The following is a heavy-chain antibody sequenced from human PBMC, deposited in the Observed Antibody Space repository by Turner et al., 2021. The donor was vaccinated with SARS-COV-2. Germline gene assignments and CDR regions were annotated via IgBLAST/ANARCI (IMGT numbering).Heavy chain of an antibody. J-gene: IGHJ5*02. CDR1: GGTFSSYA. D-gene: IGHD3-22*01. CDR3: ARARGVDYYDSSGQRFDP. Sequence: QVQLVLSGAEVKKPGSSVKVSCKASGGTFSSYAISWVRQAPGQGLEWRGGIIPIFGTANYAQKFQGRVTITADESTRTAYMELSSLRSEDTAVYYCARARGVDYYDSSGQRFDPWGQGTLVTVSS. CDR2: IIPIFGTA. V-gene: IGHV1-69*01.